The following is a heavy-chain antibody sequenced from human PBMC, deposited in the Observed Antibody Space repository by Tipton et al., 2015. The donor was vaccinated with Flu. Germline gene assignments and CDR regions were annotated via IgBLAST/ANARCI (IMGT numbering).Heavy chain of an antibody. CDR3: ARDKGYSSFDY. CDR2: IQEDGSEK. J-gene: IGHJ4*02. V-gene: IGHV3-7*01. D-gene: IGHD4-11*01. Sequence: GSLRLSCAASGFTFSSYWMSWVRQAPGKGLEWVANIQEDGSEKNYVDSMKGRLTISRDNAKNSVYLQMYSLRAEDTAVYYCARDKGYSSFDYWGQGTLVTVSS. CDR1: GFTFSSYW.